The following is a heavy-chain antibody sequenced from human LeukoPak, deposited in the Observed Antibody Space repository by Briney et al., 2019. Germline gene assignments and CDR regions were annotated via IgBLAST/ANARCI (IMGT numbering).Heavy chain of an antibody. V-gene: IGHV3-30*18. D-gene: IGHD6-19*01. CDR3: AKDLAQQWLGDFDC. J-gene: IGHJ4*02. CDR2: ISYDGINK. Sequence: GGSLRLSCAASGFTFSSYGVHWVRQAPGKGLEWVAVISYDGINKNYEESVKGRFTISRDNSKNTLYLQMNSLRAEDTAVYYCAKDLAQQWLGDFDCWGQGTLVTVSS. CDR1: GFTFSSYG.